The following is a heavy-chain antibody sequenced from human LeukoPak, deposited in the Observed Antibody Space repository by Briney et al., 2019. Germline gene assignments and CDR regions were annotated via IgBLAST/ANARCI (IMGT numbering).Heavy chain of an antibody. CDR1: GGSFSGYY. D-gene: IGHD6-6*01. J-gene: IGHJ6*03. V-gene: IGHV4-34*01. CDR2: INHSGST. Sequence: SETLSLTCAVYGGSFSGYYWSWIRQPPGKGLEWIGEINHSGSTNYNPSLKSRVTISVDTSKNQFSLRLSSVTAADTAVYYCAREEAARPFYYYYFMDVWGKGTTVTVSS. CDR3: AREEAARPFYYYYFMDV.